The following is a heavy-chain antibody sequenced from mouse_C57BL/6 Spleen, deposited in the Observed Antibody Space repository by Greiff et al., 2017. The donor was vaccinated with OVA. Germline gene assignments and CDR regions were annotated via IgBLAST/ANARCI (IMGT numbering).Heavy chain of an antibody. Sequence: QVQLQQPGAELVMPGASVKLSCKASGYTFTSYWMHWVKQRPGQGLEWIGEIDPSDSYTTYNQKVKGKSTLTVDKSSSTAYMQLSSLTSEDSAVYYCARSPLTTVVAPYAMDYWGQGTSVTVSS. CDR1: GYTFTSYW. D-gene: IGHD1-1*01. CDR3: ARSPLTTVVAPYAMDY. J-gene: IGHJ4*01. CDR2: IDPSDSYT. V-gene: IGHV1-69*01.